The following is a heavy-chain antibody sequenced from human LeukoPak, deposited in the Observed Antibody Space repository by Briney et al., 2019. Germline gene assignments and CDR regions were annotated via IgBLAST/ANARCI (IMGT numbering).Heavy chain of an antibody. V-gene: IGHV3-21*01. J-gene: IGHJ4*02. CDR2: ITSSSSYI. CDR3: ARHVVAVGFDY. D-gene: IGHD3-22*01. Sequence: GGSLRLSCAASGFAFSSYSMNWVRQAPGKGLEWVSSITSSSSYIYYADSVKGRFTISRDNAKNSLCLQMNSLRAEDTAVYYCARHVVAVGFDYWGQGTLVTVSS. CDR1: GFAFSSYS.